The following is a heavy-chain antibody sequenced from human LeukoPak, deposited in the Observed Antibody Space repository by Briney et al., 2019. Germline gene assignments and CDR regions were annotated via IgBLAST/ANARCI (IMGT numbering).Heavy chain of an antibody. V-gene: IGHV3-7*01. CDR3: AKSPFNSGLLAY. J-gene: IGHJ4*02. Sequence: PGGSLRLSCAASGFTFNSNWMTWVRQAPGKGLEWVANIKEDGSEKYYVDSVKGRFTISRDNAKNSLYLQMNSLRAEDTAVYYCAKSPFNSGLLAYWGQGTLVTVSS. D-gene: IGHD1-26*01. CDR1: GFTFNSNW. CDR2: IKEDGSEK.